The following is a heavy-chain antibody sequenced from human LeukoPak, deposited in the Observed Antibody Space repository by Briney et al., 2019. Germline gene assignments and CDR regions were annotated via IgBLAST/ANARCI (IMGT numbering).Heavy chain of an antibody. J-gene: IGHJ3*02. CDR1: GFTVSSNY. V-gene: IGHV3-53*01. CDR3: ASGYEYNSSKAAFDI. Sequence: GGSLRLSCAASGFTVSSNYMSWVRQAPGKGLEWVSVIYSGGSTYYADSVKGRFTISRDNSKNTLYLQMNSLRAEDTAVYYCASGYEYNSSKAAFDIWGQGTMVTVPS. D-gene: IGHD6-6*01. CDR2: IYSGGST.